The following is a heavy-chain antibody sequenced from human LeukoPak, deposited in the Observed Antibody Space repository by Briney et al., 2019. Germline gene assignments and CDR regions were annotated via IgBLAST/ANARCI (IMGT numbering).Heavy chain of an antibody. CDR2: IRYDGSNK. D-gene: IGHD6-6*01. CDR1: GFTFSSYG. Sequence: PGGSLRLSCAASGFTFSSYGMSWVRQAPGKGLEWVAFIRYDGSNKYYADSVKGRFTISRDNSKNTLYLQMNSLRAEDTAVYYCAKVPTKYSTYDYWGQGTLVTVSS. V-gene: IGHV3-30*02. J-gene: IGHJ4*02. CDR3: AKVPTKYSTYDY.